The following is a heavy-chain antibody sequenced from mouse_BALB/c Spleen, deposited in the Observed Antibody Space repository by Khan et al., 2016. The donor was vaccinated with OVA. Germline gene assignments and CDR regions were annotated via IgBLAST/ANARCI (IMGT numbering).Heavy chain of an antibody. CDR3: ARRTTEYALNY. V-gene: IGHV1-4*01. J-gene: IGHJ4*01. CDR2: INPRSG. Sequence: VQLQESGAELARPGASVKMSCKASGYTFTSHTMHWIKQRPGQGLEWIGYINPRSGYNQKLNDKATLTADISSSTAYMQLSSLTSEDYAVDYCARRTTEYALNYWGQGTSVTVSS. D-gene: IGHD2-14*01. CDR1: GYTFTSHT.